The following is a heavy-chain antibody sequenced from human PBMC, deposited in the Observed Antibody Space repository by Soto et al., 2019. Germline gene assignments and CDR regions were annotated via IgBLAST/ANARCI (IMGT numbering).Heavy chain of an antibody. Sequence: PGGSLRLSCAASGFTFSSYAMIWVRQAPGNGLEFVSVISDMFGRTYYADSVKGRFTIARYSSESTVYLQMNSLRAEDTAVDYCASSTRFLEWLFLWGQGA. CDR2: ISDMFGRT. D-gene: IGHD3-3*01. V-gene: IGHV3-23*01. J-gene: IGHJ4*02. CDR3: ASSTRFLEWLFL. CDR1: GFTFSSYA.